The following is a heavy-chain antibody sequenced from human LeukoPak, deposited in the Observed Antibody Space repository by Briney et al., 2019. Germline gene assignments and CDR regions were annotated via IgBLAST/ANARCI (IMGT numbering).Heavy chain of an antibody. CDR2: IHYSGST. J-gene: IGHJ4*02. D-gene: IGHD3-10*01. CDR1: GGSISSGGYY. CDR3: ARRSPPSYGSGKGGFDY. V-gene: IGHV4-31*03. Sequence: SETLSLTCTVSGGSISSGGYYWSWIRQHPGQGLEWIGYIHYSGSTYYNPSLKSRVTISVDTSKNQFSLKLSSVTAADTAVYYCARRSPPSYGSGKGGFDYWGQRTLVTVSS.